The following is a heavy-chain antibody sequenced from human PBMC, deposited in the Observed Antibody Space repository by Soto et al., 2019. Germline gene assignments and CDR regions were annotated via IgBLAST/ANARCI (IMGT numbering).Heavy chain of an antibody. V-gene: IGHV4-39*01. CDR2: IYYSGSA. Sequence: QLQLQESGPGLVKPSETLSLTCTVSGDSISSSSYYWGWIRQSPGKGLEWIGHIYYSGSASYSPPPQSQVTMSVDASKNQFSLKLSSVTAADTAVYYCVRRAVAVTRGLYYFPYWGQGTLVTVSS. CDR3: VRRAVAVTRGLYYFPY. D-gene: IGHD6-19*01. J-gene: IGHJ4*02. CDR1: GDSISSSSYY.